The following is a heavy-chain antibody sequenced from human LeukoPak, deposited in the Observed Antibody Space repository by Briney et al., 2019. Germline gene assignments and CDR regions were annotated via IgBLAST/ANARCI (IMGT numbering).Heavy chain of an antibody. CDR1: GFTFRSYV. V-gene: IGHV3-73*01. CDR3: TSSGFPNFDY. CDR2: IRSKANSYAT. Sequence: PGGSLRLSCAASGFTFRSYVMSWVRQASGKGLEWVGRIRSKANSYATAYAASVKGRFTISRDDSKNTAYLQMNSLKTEDTAVYYCTSSGFPNFDYWGQGTLVTVSS. D-gene: IGHD6-25*01. J-gene: IGHJ4*02.